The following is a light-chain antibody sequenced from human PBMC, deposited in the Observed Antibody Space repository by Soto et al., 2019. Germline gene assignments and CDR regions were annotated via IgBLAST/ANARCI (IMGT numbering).Light chain of an antibody. CDR1: SSDIGAYNY. V-gene: IGLV2-14*03. CDR3: SSYSSTIPRV. Sequence: QSVRTQPDSVSGSPGQSITISCIGTSSDIGAYNYASWYQQHPGKAPKLIIYDVSNRPSGVSNRFSGSKSGYTASLTISGLQAEDEADYYCSSYSSTIPRVFGTGTKVTVL. CDR2: DVS. J-gene: IGLJ1*01.